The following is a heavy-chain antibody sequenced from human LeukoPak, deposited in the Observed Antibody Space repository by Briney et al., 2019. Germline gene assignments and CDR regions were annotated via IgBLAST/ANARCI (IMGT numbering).Heavy chain of an antibody. D-gene: IGHD3-3*01. Sequence: ASVKVSCKASGYTFTGYYMHWVRQAPGQGLEWMGWINPNSGGTNYAQKFQGRVTMTRDTSISTAYMELSRLRSDDTAVYYCARDFYDFWSGYSHDAFDIWGQGTMVTVSS. J-gene: IGHJ3*02. V-gene: IGHV1-2*02. CDR3: ARDFYDFWSGYSHDAFDI. CDR2: INPNSGGT. CDR1: GYTFTGYY.